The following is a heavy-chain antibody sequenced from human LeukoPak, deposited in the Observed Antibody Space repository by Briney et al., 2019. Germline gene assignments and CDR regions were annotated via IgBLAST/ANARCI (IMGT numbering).Heavy chain of an antibody. CDR2: IWYDGSNK. CDR3: AREIAARFDP. V-gene: IGHV3-33*01. D-gene: IGHD6-13*01. Sequence: PGRSLRLSCAASGLTFSSYGMHWVRQAPGKGLEWVAVIWYDGSNKYYADSVKGRFTISRDNSNSTLYLQMNSLRAEDTAVYYCAREIAARFDPWGQGTLVTVSP. J-gene: IGHJ5*02. CDR1: GLTFSSYG.